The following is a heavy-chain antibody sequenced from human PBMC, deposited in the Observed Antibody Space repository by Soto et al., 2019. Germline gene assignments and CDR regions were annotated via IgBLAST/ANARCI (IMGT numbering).Heavy chain of an antibody. CDR3: ARTHIVGATMNYYDMDV. J-gene: IGHJ6*03. CDR1: GGSISSYY. D-gene: IGHD1-26*01. Sequence: SETLSLTCTVSGGSISSYYWSWIRQPPGKGLEWIGYIYYSGGTNYNPSLKSRVTISVDTSKNQFSLKLSSVTAADTAVYYCARTHIVGATMNYYDMDVWGKGTTVTVSS. V-gene: IGHV4-59*01. CDR2: IYYSGGT.